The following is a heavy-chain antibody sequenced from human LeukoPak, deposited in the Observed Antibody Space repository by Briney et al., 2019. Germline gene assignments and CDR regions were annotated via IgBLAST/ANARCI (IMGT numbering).Heavy chain of an antibody. J-gene: IGHJ4*02. V-gene: IGHV3-23*01. Sequence: HLGGSLRLSCAASGFPFSSYTMSWVRQAPGKGLEWVSTITTSDGNTYYADSVKGRFTVSRDNSKNTLFLQMNSLRAEDTAVYYCAKDGGLWVSAHWGDSWGRGTLVTVSS. CDR2: ITTSDGNT. CDR1: GFPFSSYT. D-gene: IGHD7-27*01. CDR3: AKDGGLWVSAHWGDS.